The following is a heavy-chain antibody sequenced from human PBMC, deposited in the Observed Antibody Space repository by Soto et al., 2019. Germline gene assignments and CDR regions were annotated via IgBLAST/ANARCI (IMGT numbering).Heavy chain of an antibody. CDR2: IKQDGSEE. J-gene: IGHJ6*02. Sequence: GGSLRLSCTASGFTFICYWMSWVRQAPGKGLEWVANIKQDGSEEYYVDSVKGRFTISRDNAKSSMHLQMNSLSAEDTAVYYCARGKGLDVWGQGTTVTVSS. V-gene: IGHV3-7*04. CDR1: GFTFICYW. CDR3: ARGKGLDV.